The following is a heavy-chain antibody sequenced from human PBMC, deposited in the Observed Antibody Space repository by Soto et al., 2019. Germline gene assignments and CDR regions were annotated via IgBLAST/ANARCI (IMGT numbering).Heavy chain of an antibody. CDR1: GFTFSTYA. Sequence: GGSLRLSCAASGFTFSTYAMTWVRQAPGKGLEWVSTIDNSGGITYYADSVKGRFTISRDNSKSTLYLQMNSLRAEDTAVYYCAKDTFDTAMAKTDFWGRGTLVTVSS. CDR2: IDNSGGIT. V-gene: IGHV3-23*01. D-gene: IGHD5-18*01. CDR3: AKDTFDTAMAKTDF. J-gene: IGHJ4*02.